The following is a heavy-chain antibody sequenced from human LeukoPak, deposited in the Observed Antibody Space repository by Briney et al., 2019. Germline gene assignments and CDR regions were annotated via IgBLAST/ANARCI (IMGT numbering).Heavy chain of an antibody. CDR1: GYSISSGYY. V-gene: IGHV4-38-2*01. CDR2: IYHSGST. CDR3: ASGYDSYYFDS. Sequence: PSETLSLTCAVSGYSISSGYYWGWIRQPPGKGLEWIGSIYHSGSTYYNPSLKSRVTISVDTSKNQFSLKLSAVTATDTAVYYCASGYDSYYFDSWGQGTLVTVSS. D-gene: IGHD5-18*01. J-gene: IGHJ4*02.